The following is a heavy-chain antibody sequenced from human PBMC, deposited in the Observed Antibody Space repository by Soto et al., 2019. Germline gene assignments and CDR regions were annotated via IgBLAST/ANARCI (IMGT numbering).Heavy chain of an antibody. CDR3: ARDRYSSSSNLENYYYYYMDV. CDR2: IIPILGIA. Sequence: SVKVSCKASGGTFSSYTISWVRQAPGQGLEWMGRIIPILGIANYAQKFQGRVTITADKSTSTAYMELSSLRSEDTAVYYCARDRYSSSSNLENYYYYYMDVWCKGTTVTVSS. V-gene: IGHV1-69*04. CDR1: GGTFSSYT. D-gene: IGHD6-13*01. J-gene: IGHJ6*03.